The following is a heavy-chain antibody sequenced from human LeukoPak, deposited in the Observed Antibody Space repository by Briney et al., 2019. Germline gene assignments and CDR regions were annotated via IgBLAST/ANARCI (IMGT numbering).Heavy chain of an antibody. J-gene: IGHJ6*02. D-gene: IGHD6-19*01. CDR3: AKDPDGGWYYYYYGMDV. Sequence: GGTLRLSCAASGCTFSSYYRHWVRQAPGKGLEGVGDISYNGSNKYYADSVKARFNISRDNSKKTLYLQMNSLRAQDKAVYYCAKDPDGGWYYYYYGMDVWGQGTTVTVSS. V-gene: IGHV3-30*18. CDR1: GCTFSSYY. CDR2: ISYNGSNK.